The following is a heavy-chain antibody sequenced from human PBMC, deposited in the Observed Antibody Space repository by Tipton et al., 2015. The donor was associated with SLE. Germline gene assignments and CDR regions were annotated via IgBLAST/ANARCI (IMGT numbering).Heavy chain of an antibody. CDR3: ARGRLGDSQHHFDY. J-gene: IGHJ4*02. V-gene: IGHV4-30-2*01. CDR1: GGSISSGGYS. Sequence: TLSLTCAVSGGSISSGGYSWSWIRQPPGKGLEWIGYIYHSGSTYYNPSLKSRVTISVDTSKNQISLKLSSVTAADTAVYYCARGRLGDSQHHFDYWGQGTLVTVSS. D-gene: IGHD1-26*01. CDR2: IYHSGST.